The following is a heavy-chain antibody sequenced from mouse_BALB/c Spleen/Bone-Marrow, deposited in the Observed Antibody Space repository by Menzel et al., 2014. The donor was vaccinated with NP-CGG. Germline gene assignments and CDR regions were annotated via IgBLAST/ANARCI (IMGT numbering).Heavy chain of an antibody. CDR1: GFSLTSYG. J-gene: IGHJ4*01. CDR3: ARGGGYYYAMDY. Sequence: QVQLKESGPGLVAPSQSLSITCTVSGFSLTSYGVHWVRQPPGKGLEWLGVIWAGGSTNYNSALMSRLSISKDNSKSQVFLKMNSPQTDDAAMYYCARGGGYYYAMDYWGQGTSVTVSS. V-gene: IGHV2-9*02. CDR2: IWAGGST.